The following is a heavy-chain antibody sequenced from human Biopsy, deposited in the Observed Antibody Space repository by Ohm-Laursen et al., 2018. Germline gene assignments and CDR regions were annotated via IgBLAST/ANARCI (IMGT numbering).Heavy chain of an antibody. Sequence: GSLRLSCAATGFTFSGYAMSWVRQAPGKGLEWVSTISGSGSTTYYADSVKGRFTISRDNSKNTLYLQMNSLRAEDTAVYYCAKDHCSGGTCYSDGPVFDFWGQGTLVTVSS. CDR2: ISGSGSTT. J-gene: IGHJ4*02. CDR3: AKDHCSGGTCYSDGPVFDF. CDR1: GFTFSGYA. D-gene: IGHD2-15*01. V-gene: IGHV3-23*01.